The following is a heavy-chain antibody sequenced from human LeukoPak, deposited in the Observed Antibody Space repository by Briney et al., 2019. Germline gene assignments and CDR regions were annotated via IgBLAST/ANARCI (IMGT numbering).Heavy chain of an antibody. CDR2: MSASGGST. Sequence: PGGSLRLSCAASGFTFSSYAMHWVRQAPGKGLEWVSSMSASGGSTLYADSVKGRFTISRDNSKNMLYLQMNSLRDEDTAVYHCAKRSPVTTYYFDSWGQGTLVTVSS. CDR3: AKRSPVTTYYFDS. D-gene: IGHD4-17*01. V-gene: IGHV3-23*01. CDR1: GFTFSSYA. J-gene: IGHJ4*02.